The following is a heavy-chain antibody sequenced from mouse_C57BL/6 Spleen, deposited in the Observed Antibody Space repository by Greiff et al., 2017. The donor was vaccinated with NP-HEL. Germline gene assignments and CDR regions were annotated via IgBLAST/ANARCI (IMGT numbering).Heavy chain of an antibody. Sequence: VQLQQSGTELVKPGASVKLSCKASGYTFTSYWMHWVKQRPGQGLEWIGNINPSNGGTNYNEKFKSKATLTVDKSSSTAYMQLSSLTSEDSAVYYCARGGGGYYDWFAYWGQGTLVTVSA. J-gene: IGHJ3*01. CDR3: ARGGGGYYDWFAY. CDR1: GYTFTSYW. CDR2: INPSNGGT. V-gene: IGHV1-53*01. D-gene: IGHD2-3*01.